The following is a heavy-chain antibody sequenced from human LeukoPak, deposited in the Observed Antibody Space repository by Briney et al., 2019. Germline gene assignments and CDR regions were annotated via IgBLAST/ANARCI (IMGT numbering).Heavy chain of an antibody. CDR1: GGSISSGGYY. CDR2: IYYSGTT. Sequence: SETLSLTCTVSGGSISSGGYYWGWIRQLPGKGLEWIGYIYYSGTTCYNPSLRSRLTISVDTSKNQFSLKLSSVTAADTAVYYCARSIVVAGIVSDYYYYAMDVWGQGTTVTVSS. V-gene: IGHV4-31*03. CDR3: ARSIVVAGIVSDYYYYAMDV. J-gene: IGHJ6*02. D-gene: IGHD6-19*01.